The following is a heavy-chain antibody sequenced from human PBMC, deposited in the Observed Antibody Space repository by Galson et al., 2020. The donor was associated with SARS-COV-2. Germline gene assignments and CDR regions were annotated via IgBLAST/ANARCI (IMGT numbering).Heavy chain of an antibody. D-gene: IGHD3-10*01. Sequence: GGSLRLSCSASAFTFSSYAMHWVRQAPGKVLEYVSAISSNGSSTYYADSVKGRFTISRDNSKNTLYLQMSSLRAEDTAVYYCVKGYGSGSYNLDYWGQGTLVTVSS. J-gene: IGHJ4*02. CDR1: AFTFSSYA. CDR2: ISSNGSST. CDR3: VKGYGSGSYNLDY. V-gene: IGHV3-64D*09.